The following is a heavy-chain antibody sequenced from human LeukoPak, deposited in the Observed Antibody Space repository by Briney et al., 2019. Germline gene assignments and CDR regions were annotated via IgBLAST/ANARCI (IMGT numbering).Heavy chain of an antibody. J-gene: IGHJ4*02. CDR2: IYYSGST. D-gene: IGHD3-10*01. CDR1: GGSISSYY. V-gene: IGHV4-59*08. CDR3: ARHPTYYYTSGSFGY. Sequence: SETLSLTCTVSGGSISSYYWSWIRQPPGKGLEWIGYIYYSGSTYYNPSLKSRVTISVDTSKNQFSLELSSVTAADTAVYYCARHPTYYYTSGSFGYWGQGTLVTVSS.